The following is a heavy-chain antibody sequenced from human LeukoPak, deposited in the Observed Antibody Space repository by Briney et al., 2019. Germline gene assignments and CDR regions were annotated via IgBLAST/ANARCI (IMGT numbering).Heavy chain of an antibody. CDR3: AKDPYYGSGSPHDY. Sequence: GGSLRLSCAASGFTFSSYGMSWVRQAPGKGPEWVSAISGSGGSTYYADSVKGRFTISRDNSKNTLFLQMNSLRAEDTAVYYCAKDPYYGSGSPHDYWGQGTLVTVSS. CDR1: GFTFSSYG. V-gene: IGHV3-23*01. D-gene: IGHD3-10*01. CDR2: ISGSGGST. J-gene: IGHJ4*02.